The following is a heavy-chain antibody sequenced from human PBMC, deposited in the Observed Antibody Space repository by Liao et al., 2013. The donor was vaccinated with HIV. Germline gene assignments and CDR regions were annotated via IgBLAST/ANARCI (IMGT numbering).Heavy chain of an antibody. CDR3: ARGDALTSRIKAVWFDP. Sequence: QVQLQQWGAGLLRPSETLSLTCAVYGGSFNGYYWNWVRQPPGKGLQWIGEINHRGVTNYNPSLKSRVTISVDTSKKQFFLKVNSVTAADTAVYYCARGDALTSRIKAVWFDPWGQGTLVTVAS. D-gene: IGHD3-16*01. J-gene: IGHJ5*02. V-gene: IGHV4-34*01. CDR1: GGSFNGYY. CDR2: INHRGVT.